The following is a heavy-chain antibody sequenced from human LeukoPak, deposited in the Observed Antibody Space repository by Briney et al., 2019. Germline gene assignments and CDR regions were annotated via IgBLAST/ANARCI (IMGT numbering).Heavy chain of an antibody. J-gene: IGHJ3*02. CDR1: GGSISSSSYY. CDR3: ARDGYCSGGSCYNDAFDI. Sequence: PSETLSLTCTVSGGSISSSSYYWGWIRQPPGKGLEWIGSIYYSGSTYYNPSLKSRVTISVDTSKNQFSLKLSSVTAADTAVYYCARDGYCSGGSCYNDAFDIWGQGTMVTVSS. D-gene: IGHD2-15*01. CDR2: IYYSGST. V-gene: IGHV4-39*07.